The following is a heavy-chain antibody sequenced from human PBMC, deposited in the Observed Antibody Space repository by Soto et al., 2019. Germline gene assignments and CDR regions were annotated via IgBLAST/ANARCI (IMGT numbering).Heavy chain of an antibody. J-gene: IGHJ5*02. V-gene: IGHV4-34*01. Sequence: SETLSLTCAVYGGSFSGYYWSWIRQPPGKGLEWIGEINHSGSTNYNPSIKSRVTISVDTSKNQFSLKLSSVTAADTAVYYCAREYCSGGSCYSWWFDPWGQGTRVTVS. CDR1: GGSFSGYY. D-gene: IGHD2-15*01. CDR2: INHSGST. CDR3: AREYCSGGSCYSWWFDP.